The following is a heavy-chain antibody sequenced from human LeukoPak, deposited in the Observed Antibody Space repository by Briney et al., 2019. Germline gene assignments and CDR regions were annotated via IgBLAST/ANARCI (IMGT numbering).Heavy chain of an antibody. Sequence: GGSLRLSCAASGFTFSSYSMNWVRQAPGKGLEWVSYISGGSAAIYYADSVKGRFTISRDNSKNTLYLQMSSLRAEDTAVYYCAKATSYYFDYWGQGTLVTVSS. V-gene: IGHV3-48*01. CDR2: ISGGSAAI. J-gene: IGHJ4*02. CDR3: AKATSYYFDY. CDR1: GFTFSSYS.